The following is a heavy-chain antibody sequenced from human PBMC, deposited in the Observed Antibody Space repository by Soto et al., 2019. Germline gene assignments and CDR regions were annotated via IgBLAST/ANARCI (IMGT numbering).Heavy chain of an antibody. Sequence: QVQLEQSGAEVKKPGSSLKVSCKASGGTFRTAAISWVRQAPGQGLEWMGGIMPVFRTPDYAQKFQGRVTITADESTRTAYMELSGLRSDDTAVYFCARDNDRPQLGGNYYYILDVWGQGTTITVSS. CDR2: IMPVFRTP. J-gene: IGHJ6*02. V-gene: IGHV1-69*12. CDR1: GGTFRTAA. CDR3: ARDNDRPQLGGNYYYILDV. D-gene: IGHD2-8*01.